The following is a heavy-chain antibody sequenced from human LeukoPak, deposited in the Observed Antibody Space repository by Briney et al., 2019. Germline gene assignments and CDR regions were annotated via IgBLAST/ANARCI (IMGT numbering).Heavy chain of an antibody. J-gene: IGHJ4*02. CDR2: IYHSGST. D-gene: IGHD6-19*01. CDR3: ARESRSSGWYDY. V-gene: IGHV4-34*01. Sequence: PSETLSLTCAVYGGSFSGYYWSWIRQPPGKGLEWIGEIYHSGSTNYNPSLKSRVTISVDKSKNQFSLKLSSVTAADTAVYYCARESRSSGWYDYWGQGTLVTVSS. CDR1: GGSFSGYY.